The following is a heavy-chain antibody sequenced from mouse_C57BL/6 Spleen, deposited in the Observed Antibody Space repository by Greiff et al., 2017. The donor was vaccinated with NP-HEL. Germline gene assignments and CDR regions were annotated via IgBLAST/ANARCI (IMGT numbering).Heavy chain of an antibody. CDR3: ARGFYDYDDYMDY. D-gene: IGHD2-4*01. J-gene: IGHJ4*01. CDR2: INPSNGGT. Sequence: QVQLKQPGTELVKPGASVKLSCKASGYTFTSYWMHWVKQRPGQGLEWIGNINPSNGGTNYNEKFKSKATLTVDKSSSTAYMQLSSLTSEDSAVYYCARGFYDYDDYMDYWGQGTSVTVSS. CDR1: GYTFTSYW. V-gene: IGHV1-53*01.